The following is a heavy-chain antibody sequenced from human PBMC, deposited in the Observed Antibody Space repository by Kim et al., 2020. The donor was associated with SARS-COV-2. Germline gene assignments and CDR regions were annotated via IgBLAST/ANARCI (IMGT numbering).Heavy chain of an antibody. Sequence: EKCRCTISRDNAKNSLNLQMHSLRAEDTAVYYCARDDPVVVPTRSIKYWGQGTLVTVSS. D-gene: IGHD2-21*01. V-gene: IGHV3-11*01. CDR3: ARDDPVVVPTRSIKY. J-gene: IGHJ4*02.